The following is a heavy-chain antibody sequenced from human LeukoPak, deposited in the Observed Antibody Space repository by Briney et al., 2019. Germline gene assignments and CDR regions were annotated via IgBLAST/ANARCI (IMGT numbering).Heavy chain of an antibody. D-gene: IGHD3-10*01. V-gene: IGHV3-23*01. J-gene: IGHJ4*02. CDR2: ISGSGGST. CDR3: AKDRNVVLLWFGEHA. CDR1: GFTFSSYA. Sequence: GGSLRLSCAASGFTFSSYAMSWVRQAPGKGLEWVSAISGSGGSTYYADSVKGRFIISRDNSKNTLYLQMNSLRAEDTAVYYCAKDRNVVLLWFGEHARGQGTLVTVSS.